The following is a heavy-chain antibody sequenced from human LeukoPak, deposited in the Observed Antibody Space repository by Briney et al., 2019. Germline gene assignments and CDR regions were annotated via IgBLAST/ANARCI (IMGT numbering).Heavy chain of an antibody. V-gene: IGHV3-30*02. CDR2: IRYDGSNK. D-gene: IGHD3-3*01. J-gene: IGHJ4*02. CDR3: AKDIGLFLGAGGVGFDY. CDR1: GFTFSSYG. Sequence: PGGSLRLSCAASGFTFSSYGMHWARQAPGKGLEWVAFIRYDGSNKYYADSVKGRFTISRDNSKNTLYLQMNSLRAEDTAVYYCAKDIGLFLGAGGVGFDYWGQGTLVTVSS.